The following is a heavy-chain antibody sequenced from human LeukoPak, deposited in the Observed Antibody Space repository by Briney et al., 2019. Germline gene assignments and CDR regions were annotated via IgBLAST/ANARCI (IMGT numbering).Heavy chain of an antibody. V-gene: IGHV1-18*01. J-gene: IGHJ4*02. CDR2: ISAYNGIT. CDR1: GYTFTSYG. CDR3: ARAGPVRGYSVYEFDY. Sequence: GASVKVSCKASGYTFTSYGISWVRQAPGQGLEWMGWISAYNGITNYAQKLQGRVTMTTDTSTSTAYMELRSLRSDDTAVYYCARAGPVRGYSVYEFDYWGQGTLVTVSS. D-gene: IGHD5/OR15-5a*01.